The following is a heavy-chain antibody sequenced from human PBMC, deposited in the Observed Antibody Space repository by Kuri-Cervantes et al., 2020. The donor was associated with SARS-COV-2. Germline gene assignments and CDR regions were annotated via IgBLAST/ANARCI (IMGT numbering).Heavy chain of an antibody. Sequence: GSLRLSCTVSGGSISSSSYYWGWIRQPPGKGLEWIGSIYYSGSTYYNPSLKSRVTISVDTSKNQFSLKLSSVTAADTAVYYCARDRGIRDFWSGYYNDYWGQGTLVTVSS. J-gene: IGHJ4*02. V-gene: IGHV4-39*02. CDR3: ARDRGIRDFWSGYYNDY. CDR1: GGSISSSSYY. D-gene: IGHD3-3*01. CDR2: IYYSGST.